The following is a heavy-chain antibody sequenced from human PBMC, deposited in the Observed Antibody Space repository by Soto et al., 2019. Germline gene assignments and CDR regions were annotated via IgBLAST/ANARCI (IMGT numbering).Heavy chain of an antibody. J-gene: IGHJ6*02. V-gene: IGHV1-69*12. CDR1: GGTFSSYA. CDR2: IIPIFGTA. CDR3: ARDFSYSTTYYYYGMDV. D-gene: IGHD1-1*01. Sequence: QVQLVQSGAEVKKPGSSVKVSCKASGGTFSSYAISWVRQAPGQGLEWMGGIIPIFGTANYAQKFQGRVTISADESTSTAYMDLSSLRSEDTAVYYCARDFSYSTTYYYYGMDVWGQGTTVTVSS.